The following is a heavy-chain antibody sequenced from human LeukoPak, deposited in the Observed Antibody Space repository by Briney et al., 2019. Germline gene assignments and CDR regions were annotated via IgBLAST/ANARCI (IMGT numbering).Heavy chain of an antibody. V-gene: IGHV3-23*01. CDR2: ISGSGGGT. D-gene: IGHD2-2*02. CDR3: AKDHLSCSSTSCYTPRPFDY. CDR1: GFTFSSYD. Sequence: GGSLRLSCAASGFTFSSYDMSWVRQAPGKGLEWVSAISGSGGGTYYADSVKGRFTISRDNSKNALYLQMNSLRAEDTAVYYCAKDHLSCSSTSCYTPRPFDYWGQGTLVTVSS. J-gene: IGHJ4*02.